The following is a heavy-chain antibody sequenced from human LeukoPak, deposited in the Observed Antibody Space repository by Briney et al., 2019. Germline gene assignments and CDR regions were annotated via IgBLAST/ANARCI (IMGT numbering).Heavy chain of an antibody. V-gene: IGHV4-4*07. CDR1: GGSISSYY. CDR3: ARRSDYGDYSY. D-gene: IGHD4-17*01. CDR2: IYTSGST. Sequence: SENLSLNCTVSGGSISSYYWSWIRQPAGKGLEWIGRIYTSGSTNYNPSLKSRVTMSVDTSKNQFSLKLSSVTAADTAVYYCARRSDYGDYSYWGQGTLVTVSS. J-gene: IGHJ4*02.